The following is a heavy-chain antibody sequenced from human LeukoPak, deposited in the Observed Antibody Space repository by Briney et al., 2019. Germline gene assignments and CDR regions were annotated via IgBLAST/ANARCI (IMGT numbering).Heavy chain of an antibody. Sequence: SQTLSLTCTVSGGSISSGSYYWSWIRQPAGKGLEWIGRIYTSGSTNYNPSLKSRATISVDTSKNQFSLKLSSVTAADTAVYYCAGGLGESDYWGQGTLVTVSS. J-gene: IGHJ4*02. V-gene: IGHV4-61*02. D-gene: IGHD3-16*01. CDR1: GGSISSGSYY. CDR3: AGGLGESDY. CDR2: IYTSGST.